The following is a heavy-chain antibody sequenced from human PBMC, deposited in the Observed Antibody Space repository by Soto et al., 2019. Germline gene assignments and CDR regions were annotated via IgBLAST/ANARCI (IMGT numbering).Heavy chain of an antibody. J-gene: IGHJ4*02. CDR2: IIPIFGTA. Sequence: SVKVSCKASGGTFSSYAISWVRQAPGQGLEWMGGIIPIFGTANYAQKFQGRVTITADESTSTAYMELSSLRSEDTAVYYCASMYYYDSSGYYYPVDYWGQGTLVPVSS. D-gene: IGHD3-22*01. CDR3: ASMYYYDSSGYYYPVDY. CDR1: GGTFSSYA. V-gene: IGHV1-69*13.